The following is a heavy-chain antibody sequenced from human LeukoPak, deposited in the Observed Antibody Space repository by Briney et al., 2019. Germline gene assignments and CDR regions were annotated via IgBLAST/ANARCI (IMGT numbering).Heavy chain of an antibody. Sequence: SGTLSLTCTVARGSIFTTSYYWDWIRQSPGKGLEWIGSIYYSGSAYHSPSLKSRLTVSVDTSKNQFSLRLTSVTAADTAVYYCARVGNWNDVENWFDPWGQGTLVTVSS. CDR3: ARVGNWNDVENWFDP. CDR2: IYYSGSA. J-gene: IGHJ5*02. D-gene: IGHD1-1*01. CDR1: RGSIFTTSYY. V-gene: IGHV4-39*01.